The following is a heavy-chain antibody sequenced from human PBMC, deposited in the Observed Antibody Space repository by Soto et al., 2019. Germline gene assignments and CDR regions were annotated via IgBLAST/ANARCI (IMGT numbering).Heavy chain of an antibody. CDR3: ARGGSLNWYFDL. Sequence: EVQLVESGGGLVQPGGSLRLSCAASGFTFSSYWMHWVRQAPGKGLVWVSRINSDGSSTSYADSVKGRFTISRDNAKNALYLQMNSLRAEDTAVYYCARGGSLNWYFDLWGRGTLVTVSS. CDR1: GFTFSSYW. D-gene: IGHD1-26*01. CDR2: INSDGSST. J-gene: IGHJ2*01. V-gene: IGHV3-74*01.